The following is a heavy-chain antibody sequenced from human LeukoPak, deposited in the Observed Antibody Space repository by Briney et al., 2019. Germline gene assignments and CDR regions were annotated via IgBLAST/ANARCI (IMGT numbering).Heavy chain of an antibody. Sequence: ASVKVSCKVSGYTLTELSMHWVRQAPGKGLEWMGGFDPEDGGTIYAQKFQGRVTMTEDTSTDTAYMELSSLRSEDTAVYYCATDFEGSSSSDSFFDYWGQGTLVTVSS. CDR1: GYTLTELS. CDR2: FDPEDGGT. D-gene: IGHD6-6*01. V-gene: IGHV1-24*01. J-gene: IGHJ4*02. CDR3: ATDFEGSSSSDSFFDY.